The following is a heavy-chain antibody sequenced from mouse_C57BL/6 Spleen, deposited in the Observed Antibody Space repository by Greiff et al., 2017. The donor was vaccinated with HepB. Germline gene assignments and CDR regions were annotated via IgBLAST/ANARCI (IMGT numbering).Heavy chain of an antibody. V-gene: IGHV1-62-2*01. J-gene: IGHJ4*01. CDR2: FYPGSGSI. CDR3: ARHEGYYYGSSFYAMDY. D-gene: IGHD1-1*01. Sequence: QVTLKESGAELVKPGASVKLSCKASGYTFTEYTIHWVKQRSGQGLEWIGWFYPGSGSIKYNEKFKDKATLTADKSSSTVYMELSRLTSEDSAVYFCARHEGYYYGSSFYAMDYWGQGTSVTVSS. CDR1: GYTFTEYT.